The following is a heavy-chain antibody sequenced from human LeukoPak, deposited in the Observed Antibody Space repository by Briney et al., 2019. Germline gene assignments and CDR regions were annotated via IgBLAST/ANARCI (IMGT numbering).Heavy chain of an antibody. V-gene: IGHV4-39*07. D-gene: IGHD3-10*01. Sequence: SETLSLTCTVSGGSISSSSYYWGWIRQPPGKGLEWIGSIYYSGSTYYNPSLKSRVTISVDTSKNQFSLKLSSVTAADTAVYYCAISLFGWYFDLWGRGTLVTVSS. J-gene: IGHJ2*01. CDR3: AISLFGWYFDL. CDR2: IYYSGST. CDR1: GGSISSSSYY.